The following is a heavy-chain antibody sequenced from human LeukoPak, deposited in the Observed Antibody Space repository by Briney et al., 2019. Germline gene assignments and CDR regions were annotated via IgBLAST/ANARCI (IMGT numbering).Heavy chain of an antibody. CDR2: ISSSSTYT. J-gene: IGHJ5*02. CDR1: GFTFSSYT. D-gene: IGHD3/OR15-3a*01. CDR3: ARDGQVNWFDP. Sequence: RPGGSLRLSCAASGFTFSSYTMNWVRQAPGKGLEWVSAISSSSTYTYYADSLKGRFTISRENAKNSLYLQMNSLRVEDTAVYYCARDGQVNWFDPWGQGTLVTVSS. V-gene: IGHV3-21*01.